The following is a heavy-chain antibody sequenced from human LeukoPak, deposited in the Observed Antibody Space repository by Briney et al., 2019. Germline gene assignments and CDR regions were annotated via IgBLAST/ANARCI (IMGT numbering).Heavy chain of an antibody. D-gene: IGHD4-17*01. CDR3: ASLRRVTVTNSYNWFDP. Sequence: SETLSLTCTVSGGSISSGRYYWSWIRQPAGKGLEWIGRIYTSGSTNYNPSLKSRVTISVDTSKNQFSLKLSSVTAADTAVYYCASLRRVTVTNSYNWFDPWGQGTLVTVSS. V-gene: IGHV4-61*02. J-gene: IGHJ5*02. CDR2: IYTSGST. CDR1: GGSISSGRYY.